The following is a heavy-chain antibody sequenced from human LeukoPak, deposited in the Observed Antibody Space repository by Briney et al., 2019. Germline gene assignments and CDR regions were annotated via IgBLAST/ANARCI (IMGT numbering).Heavy chain of an antibody. CDR1: GGSVSSGSYY. Sequence: SETLSLTCTVSGGSVSSGSYYWSWIRQPPGKGLEWIGYIYYSGSTNYNPSLKSRVTISVDTSKNQFSLKLSSVTAADTAVYYCARRTSVGYYDSSGSLAWFDPWGQGTLVTVSS. V-gene: IGHV4-61*01. D-gene: IGHD3-22*01. CDR3: ARRTSVGYYDSSGSLAWFDP. J-gene: IGHJ5*02. CDR2: IYYSGST.